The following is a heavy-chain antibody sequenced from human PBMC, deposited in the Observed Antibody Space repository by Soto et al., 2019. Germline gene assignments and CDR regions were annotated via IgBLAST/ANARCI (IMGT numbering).Heavy chain of an antibody. J-gene: IGHJ6*02. V-gene: IGHV3-7*05. CDR3: SRDRGNGYYGQATWGMDV. D-gene: IGHD3-22*01. CDR2: INQGGSEN. CDR1: GFTISTYW. Sequence: EVQLVESGGGLVQPGGSLRLSCGVSGFTISTYWMSWVRRTPGKGLEWVGNINQGGSENFYAGSVRGRFSISRDNARTTVYLHMKSLRAADTAVDFCSRDRGNGYYGQATWGMDVWGQGTTVTVSS.